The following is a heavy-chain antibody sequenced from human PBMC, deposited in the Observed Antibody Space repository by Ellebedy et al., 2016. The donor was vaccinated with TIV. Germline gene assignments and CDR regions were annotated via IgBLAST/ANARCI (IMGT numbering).Heavy chain of an antibody. CDR1: GGSISSGGYY. CDR3: ARAELSSSWYPPRYYFDY. V-gene: IGHV4-31*03. Sequence: LRLSXTVSGGSISSGGYYWNWIRQHPGKGLEWIGYISYSGSTYYNPSLKSRVTISVDTSKNQFSLKVSSVTAADTAVYYCARAELSSSWYPPRYYFDYWGQGTLVTVSS. J-gene: IGHJ4*02. D-gene: IGHD6-13*01. CDR2: ISYSGST.